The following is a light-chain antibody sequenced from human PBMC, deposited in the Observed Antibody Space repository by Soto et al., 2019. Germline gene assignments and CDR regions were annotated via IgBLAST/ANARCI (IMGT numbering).Light chain of an antibody. CDR2: GNS. CDR1: SSNIGAGYD. V-gene: IGLV1-40*01. CDR3: QSYDRSLRTYV. Sequence: QSVLTQPPSVSGAPGQRVTISCSGSSSNIGAGYDVNWYRQLPGTAPKLLIYGNSDRPSGVPDRFSGSKSGTSASLAITGLQAEDEADYFRQSYDRSLRTYVFGTGTKVTVL. J-gene: IGLJ1*01.